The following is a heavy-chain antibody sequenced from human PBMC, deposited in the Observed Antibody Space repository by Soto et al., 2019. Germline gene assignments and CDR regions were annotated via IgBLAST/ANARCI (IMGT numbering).Heavy chain of an antibody. CDR1: GGSISSYY. CDR2: IYYSGST. CDR3: ARERAHHEPCSGGSCYDGPYYYYYMDV. V-gene: IGHV4-59*01. J-gene: IGHJ6*03. D-gene: IGHD2-15*01. Sequence: SETLSLTCTVSGGSISSYYWSWIRQPPGKGLEWIGYIYYSGSTNYNPSLKSRVTISGDTAKNQFSLKLSSVTAADTAVYYCARERAHHEPCSGGSCYDGPYYYYYMDVWGKGTTVTVSS.